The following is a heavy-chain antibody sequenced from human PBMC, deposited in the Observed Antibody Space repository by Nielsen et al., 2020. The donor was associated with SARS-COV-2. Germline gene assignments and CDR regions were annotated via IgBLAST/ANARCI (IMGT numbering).Heavy chain of an antibody. CDR1: GFTFSSYS. CDR3: ARAADIVVVPAAFLLDP. D-gene: IGHD2-2*01. Sequence: GESLKISCAASGFTFSSYSMNWVRQAPGKGLEWVSYISSSSTIYYADSVKGRFTISRDNAKNSLYLQMNSLRAEDTAVYYCARAADIVVVPAAFLLDPWGQGTLVTVSS. V-gene: IGHV3-48*01. CDR2: ISSSSTI. J-gene: IGHJ5*02.